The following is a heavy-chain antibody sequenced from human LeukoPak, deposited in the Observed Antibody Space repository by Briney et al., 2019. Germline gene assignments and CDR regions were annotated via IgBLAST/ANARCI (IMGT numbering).Heavy chain of an antibody. Sequence: GASVKVSCKASGYTFTDYYMHWVRQAPGQGLEWMGWINPNSGGTNYAQKFQGRVTMTRDTSISTAYMELSRLRSDDTAVYYCAREEAKDSSGPSWFDPWGQGTLVTVSS. CDR1: GYTFTDYY. CDR3: AREEAKDSSGPSWFDP. V-gene: IGHV1-2*02. J-gene: IGHJ5*02. D-gene: IGHD3-22*01. CDR2: INPNSGGT.